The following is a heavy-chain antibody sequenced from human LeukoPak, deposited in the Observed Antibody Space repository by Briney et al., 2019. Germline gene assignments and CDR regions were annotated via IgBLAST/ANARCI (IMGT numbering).Heavy chain of an antibody. D-gene: IGHD3-22*01. J-gene: IGHJ4*02. Sequence: SETLSLTCAVSGGSLSGYYWTWIRQPPGKGLEWIGEINHSGSTNYNPSLRSRVTISVDTSKNQFSLKLSSVTAADTAVYYCARGTYDSSGYLPHFDYWGQGTLVTVSS. CDR2: INHSGST. CDR3: ARGTYDSSGYLPHFDY. V-gene: IGHV4-34*01. CDR1: GGSLSGYY.